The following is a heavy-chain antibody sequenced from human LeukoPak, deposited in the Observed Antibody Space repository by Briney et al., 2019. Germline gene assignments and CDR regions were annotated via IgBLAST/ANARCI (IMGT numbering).Heavy chain of an antibody. D-gene: IGHD6-6*01. Sequence: PSETLSLTCTVSGGSISGYYGSWMRQPPGKGLEWIGYIYYSGSTNYNPSLKSRVTISVDTSKNQFSLKLSSVTAADTAVYYCAREGRQLVPYYYYGMDVWGQGTTVTVSS. CDR1: GGSISGYY. J-gene: IGHJ6*02. CDR2: IYYSGST. V-gene: IGHV4-59*01. CDR3: AREGRQLVPYYYYGMDV.